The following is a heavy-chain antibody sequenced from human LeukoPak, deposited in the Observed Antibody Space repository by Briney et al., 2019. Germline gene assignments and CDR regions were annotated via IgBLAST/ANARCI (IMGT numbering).Heavy chain of an antibody. CDR3: ARVEAYYYYYMDV. CDR2: IYSGGST. CDR1: GFTVSSNY. Sequence: GGSLRLSCAASGFTVSSNYMSWVRQAPGKGLESVSVIYSGGSTYYADSVKGRFTISRDNSKNTLYLQMNSLRAEDTAVYYCARVEAYYYYYMDVWGKGTTVTISS. V-gene: IGHV3-53*01. J-gene: IGHJ6*03.